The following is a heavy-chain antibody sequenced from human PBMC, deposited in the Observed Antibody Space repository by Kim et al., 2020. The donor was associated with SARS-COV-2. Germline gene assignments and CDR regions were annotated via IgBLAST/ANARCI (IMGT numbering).Heavy chain of an antibody. CDR1: GYTLTELS. CDR3: ALPRDNYYGMDV. J-gene: IGHJ6*02. CDR2: FDPEDGET. V-gene: IGHV1-24*01. Sequence: ASVKVSCKVSGYTLTELSMHWVRQAPGKGLEWMGGFDPEDGETIYAQKFQGRVTMTEDTSTDTAYMELSSLRSEDTAVYYCALPRDNYYGMDVWGQGTTVTVSS.